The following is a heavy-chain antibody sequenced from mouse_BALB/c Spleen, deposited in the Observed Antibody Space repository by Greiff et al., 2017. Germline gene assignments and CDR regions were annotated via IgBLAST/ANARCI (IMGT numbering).Heavy chain of an antibody. CDR2: ISSGGST. V-gene: IGHV5-6-5*01. J-gene: IGHJ2*01. D-gene: IGHD1-1*01. Sequence: EVQGVESGGGLVKPGGSLKLSCAASGFTFSSYAMSWVRQTPEKRLEWVASISSGGSTYYPDSVKGRFTISRDNARNILYLQMSSLRSEDTAMYYCARRLDGYFDYWGQGTTLTVSS. CDR3: ARRLDGYFDY. CDR1: GFTFSSYA.